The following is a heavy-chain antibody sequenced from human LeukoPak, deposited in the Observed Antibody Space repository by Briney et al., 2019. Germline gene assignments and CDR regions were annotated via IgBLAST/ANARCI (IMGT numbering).Heavy chain of an antibody. J-gene: IGHJ4*02. CDR2: IKSKIDGGTP. V-gene: IGHV3-15*01. D-gene: IGHD2-15*01. Sequence: GGSLSLSCAASGFTFSSYAMSRVRPAPGKGLEWVGRIKSKIDGGTPHYPAPVKGRFTISRDDSKNTVDLQMNSLKTEDTGIYYCTSISASVVGESFDYWGQGTQVTVSS. CDR3: TSISASVVGESFDY. CDR1: GFTFSSYA.